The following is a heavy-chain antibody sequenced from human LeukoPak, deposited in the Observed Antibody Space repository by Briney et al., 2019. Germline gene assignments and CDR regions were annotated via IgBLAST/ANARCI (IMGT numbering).Heavy chain of an antibody. CDR3: AKAGRGGAITMVRGVKGDYYYMDV. CDR2: MSGSGGST. D-gene: IGHD3-10*01. CDR1: GFTFSSYG. J-gene: IGHJ6*03. Sequence: PGGSLRLSCAASGFTFSSYGMSWVRQAPGKGLEWISAMSGSGGSTYYADSVKGRFTIFRDNSKNTLYLQMNSLRVEDTAVYYCAKAGRGGAITMVRGVKGDYYYMDVWGKRTTVTISS. V-gene: IGHV3-23*01.